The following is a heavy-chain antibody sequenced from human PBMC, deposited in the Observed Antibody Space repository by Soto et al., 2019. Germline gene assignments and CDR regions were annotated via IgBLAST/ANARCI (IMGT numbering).Heavy chain of an antibody. Sequence: QVQLQQWGAGLLKPSETLSLTCAVSGGSFSGYYWSWIRQPPGKGLEWIGEINHSGSTNYNPSLKSRVTISVDTSKNQFSLKLSSVTAADTAVYYCARGTRAVPGRYYYYYIDVWGKGTTVTVSS. CDR3: ARGTRAVPGRYYYYYIDV. CDR1: GGSFSGYY. D-gene: IGHD2-2*01. CDR2: INHSGST. J-gene: IGHJ6*03. V-gene: IGHV4-34*01.